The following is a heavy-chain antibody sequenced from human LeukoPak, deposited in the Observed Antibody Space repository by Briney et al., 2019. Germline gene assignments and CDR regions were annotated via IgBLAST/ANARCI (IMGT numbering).Heavy chain of an antibody. CDR1: GFTFSSYA. D-gene: IGHD4-17*01. Sequence: GGSLRLSCAASGFTFSSYAMSWVRQAPGKGLEWVSSISSSSSYIYYADSVKGRFTISRDNAKNSLYLQMNSLRAEDTAVYYCARGDDYGDYEGAFDIWGQGTMVTVSS. J-gene: IGHJ3*02. CDR3: ARGDDYGDYEGAFDI. V-gene: IGHV3-21*01. CDR2: ISSSSSYI.